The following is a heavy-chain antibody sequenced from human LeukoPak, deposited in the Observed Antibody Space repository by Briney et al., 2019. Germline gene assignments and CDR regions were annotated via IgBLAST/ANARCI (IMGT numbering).Heavy chain of an antibody. CDR2: ISSNGGST. D-gene: IGHD3-22*01. Sequence: GGSLRLSCSASGFTFSGYVMHWVRQAPGKGLEYVSTISSNGGSTYYADSVKGRLTISRDNSKNTLYLQMSNLRPEDTAVYYCARDPINYYDSSGYYDYWGQGTLVTVSS. V-gene: IGHV3-64D*06. J-gene: IGHJ4*02. CDR3: ARDPINYYDSSGYYDY. CDR1: GFTFSGYV.